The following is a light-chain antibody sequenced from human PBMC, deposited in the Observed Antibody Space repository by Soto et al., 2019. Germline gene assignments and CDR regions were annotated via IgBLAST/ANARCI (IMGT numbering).Light chain of an antibody. Sequence: EIVMTQSPATLSVSPGERATVSCRASQSVSSNLAWYQQKPGQAPRLLIYGASTRATGIPARFSGSGSGTESTLTIGSLQSEDVADYYCQQYNNSPRTFGQGTKLEIK. V-gene: IGKV3-15*01. CDR3: QQYNNSPRT. J-gene: IGKJ2*01. CDR2: GAS. CDR1: QSVSSN.